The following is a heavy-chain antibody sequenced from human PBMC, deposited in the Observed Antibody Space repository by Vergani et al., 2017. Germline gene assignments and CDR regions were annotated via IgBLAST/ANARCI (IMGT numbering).Heavy chain of an antibody. CDR3: AKDGRDSGSYSDWYFDL. J-gene: IGHJ2*01. V-gene: IGHV3-48*03. CDR2: ISSSGSTI. CDR1: GFTFSSYE. Sequence: EVQLVESGGGLVQPGGSLRLSCAASGFTFSSYEMNWVRQAPGKGLEWVSYISSSGSTIYYADSVKGRFTISRDNAKNSLYLQMNSLRAEDTAVYYCAKDGRDSGSYSDWYFDLWGRGTLVTVSS. D-gene: IGHD1-26*01.